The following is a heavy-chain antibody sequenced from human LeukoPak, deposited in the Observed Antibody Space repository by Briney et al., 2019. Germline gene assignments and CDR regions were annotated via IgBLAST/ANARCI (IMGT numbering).Heavy chain of an antibody. D-gene: IGHD2-21*02. V-gene: IGHV3-30*02. J-gene: IGHJ1*01. Sequence: GGSLRLSCAASGFTFSSYGMHWVRQAPGKGLEWVAFIRYDGSNKYYADSVKGRFTISRDNSKNTLYLLMNSLRAEDTAVYYCAKDSVTGDSEYFQHWGQGTLVTVSS. CDR2: IRYDGSNK. CDR1: GFTFSSYG. CDR3: AKDSVTGDSEYFQH.